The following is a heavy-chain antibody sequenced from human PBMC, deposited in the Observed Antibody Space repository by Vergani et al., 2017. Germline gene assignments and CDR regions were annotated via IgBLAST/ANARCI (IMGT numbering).Heavy chain of an antibody. CDR3: ARGLDYGDSCDYGMDV. CDR2: IYSGGST. Sequence: EVQLVESGGGLVQPGGSLRLSCAASGFTVSSNYMSWVCQAPGKGRVGVSVIYSGGSTYYADSVKGRCTISRDNSKNTLYLQMNSLRAEDPAVYYCARGLDYGDSCDYGMDVWGQGTTVTVSS. CDR1: GFTVSSNY. J-gene: IGHJ6*02. V-gene: IGHV3-66*02. D-gene: IGHD4-17*01.